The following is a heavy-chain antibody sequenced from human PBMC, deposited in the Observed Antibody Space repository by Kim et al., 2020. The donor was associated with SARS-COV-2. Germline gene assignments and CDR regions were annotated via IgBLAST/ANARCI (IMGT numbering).Heavy chain of an antibody. CDR3: AKYCSSTSCSIDY. CDR1: GFTFSSYG. Sequence: GGSLRLSCAASGFTFSSYGMHWVRQAPGKGLEWVAVISYDGSNKYYADSVEGRFTISRDNSKNTLYLQMNSLRAEDTAVYYCAKYCSSTSCSIDYWGQGTLVTVSS. D-gene: IGHD2-2*01. J-gene: IGHJ4*02. CDR2: ISYDGSNK. V-gene: IGHV3-30*18.